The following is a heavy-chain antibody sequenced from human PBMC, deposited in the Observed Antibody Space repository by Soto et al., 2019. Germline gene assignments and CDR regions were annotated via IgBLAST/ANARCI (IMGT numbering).Heavy chain of an antibody. D-gene: IGHD2-21*02. CDR2: IYYSGST. CDR1: GGSISSYY. CDR3: ARCGGDCDALDY. V-gene: IGHV4-59*01. J-gene: IGHJ4*02. Sequence: SETLSLTCTVSGGSISSYYWSWIRQPPGKGLEWIGYIYYSGSTNYNPSLKSRVTISVDTSKNQFSLKLSSVTAADTAVYYCARCGGDCDALDYWGQGTLVTVSS.